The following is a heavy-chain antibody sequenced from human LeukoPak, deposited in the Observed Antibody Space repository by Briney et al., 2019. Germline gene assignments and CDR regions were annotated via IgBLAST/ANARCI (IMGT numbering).Heavy chain of an antibody. CDR1: GGSISSYY. D-gene: IGHD6-19*01. CDR2: IYTSGST. Sequence: SETLSLTCTVSGGSISSYYWSWVRQPAGKGLEWIGRIYTSGSTNYNPSLKSRVTMSVDTSKNQFSLKLSSVTAADTAVYYCARDSNGNSGWYIWAAFDPWGQGTLVTVSS. J-gene: IGHJ5*02. V-gene: IGHV4-4*07. CDR3: ARDSNGNSGWYIWAAFDP.